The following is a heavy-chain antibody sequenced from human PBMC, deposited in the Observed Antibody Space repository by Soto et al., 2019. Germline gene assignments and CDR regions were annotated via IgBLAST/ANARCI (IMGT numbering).Heavy chain of an antibody. CDR2: FDPEDGET. D-gene: IGHD3-10*01. J-gene: IGHJ4*02. V-gene: IGHV1-24*01. CDR1: GYTLTELS. Sequence: ASVKVSCKVSGYTLTELSMHWVRQAPGKGLEWMGGFDPEDGETIYAQKFQGRVTMTEDTSTDTAYMELSSLRSEDTAVYYCATVHLDYYGSGSYYFDYWGQGTLVTVSS. CDR3: ATVHLDYYGSGSYYFDY.